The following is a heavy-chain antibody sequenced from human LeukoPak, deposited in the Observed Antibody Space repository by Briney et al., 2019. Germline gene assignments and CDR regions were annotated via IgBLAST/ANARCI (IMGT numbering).Heavy chain of an antibody. CDR2: IIPIFGTA. V-gene: IGHV1-69*06. CDR3: ARAWLRDCSGGSCYYFDY. Sequence: GASVKVSCKASGGTFSSYAISWVRQAPGQGLEWMGGIIPIFGTANYAQKFQGRVTITADKPTSTAYMELSSLRSEDTAVYYCARAWLRDCSGGSCYYFDYWGQGTLVTVSS. D-gene: IGHD2-15*01. J-gene: IGHJ4*02. CDR1: GGTFSSYA.